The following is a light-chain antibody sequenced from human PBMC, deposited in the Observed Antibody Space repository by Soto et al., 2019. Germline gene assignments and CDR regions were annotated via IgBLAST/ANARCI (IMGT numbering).Light chain of an antibody. CDR2: GAS. V-gene: IGKV3-15*01. CDR1: QSVSSN. CDR3: QQYASARRT. J-gene: IGKJ2*01. Sequence: EIVMTQSPATLSVSPGERATLSCRASQSVSSNLAWYQQKPGQAPRLLIYGASTRATGIPARFSGSGSGTEFTLTISSLQSEDFAMYYCQQYASARRTFGQGTNLEIK.